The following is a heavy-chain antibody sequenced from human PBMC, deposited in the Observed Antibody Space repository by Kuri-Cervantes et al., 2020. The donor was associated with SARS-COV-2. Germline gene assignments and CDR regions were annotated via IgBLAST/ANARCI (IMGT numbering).Heavy chain of an antibody. D-gene: IGHD3-10*01. Sequence: GASLILSCAASGFTFSSYGMHWVRQAPGKGMEWVAFIRYDGSNKYYADSVKGRFTISKDNSKNTLYLQMNSLRAEDTAVYYCAKDHDGSGSYWPTRYYCYGMDVWGQGTTVTVSS. CDR1: GFTFSSYG. V-gene: IGHV3-30*02. CDR2: IRYDGSNK. J-gene: IGHJ6*02. CDR3: AKDHDGSGSYWPTRYYCYGMDV.